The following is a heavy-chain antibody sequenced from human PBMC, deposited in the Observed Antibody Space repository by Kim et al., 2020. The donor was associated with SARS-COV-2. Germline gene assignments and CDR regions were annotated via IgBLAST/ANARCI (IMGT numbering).Heavy chain of an antibody. J-gene: IGHJ4*02. CDR3: AKAQVNDYYGYVPLDC. Sequence: GGSLRLSCVASGFTFGDFGMHWVRQVPGKGMEWVSGISRNSDKIAYADSVKGRFTISRDNAKNSLYLQMNSLTTAETGVYFCAKAQVNDYYGYVPLDCWGQGTLVTVSS. V-gene: IGHV3-9*01. CDR1: GFTFGDFG. D-gene: IGHD3-10*01. CDR2: ISRNSDKI.